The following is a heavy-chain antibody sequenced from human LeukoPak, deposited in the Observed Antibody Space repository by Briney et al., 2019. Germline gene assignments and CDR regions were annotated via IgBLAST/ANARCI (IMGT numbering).Heavy chain of an antibody. J-gene: IGHJ4*02. D-gene: IGHD3-10*01. CDR2: INPSGGST. V-gene: IGHV1-46*01. CDR3: ARAHSKIWFGELLEFYYFDY. Sequence: ASVKVSCKASGYTFTSYYMHWVRQAPGQGLEWMGIINPSGGSTSYAQKFQGRVTMTRDMSTSTVYMELSSLRSEDTAVYYCARAHSKIWFGELLEFYYFDYWGQGTLVTVSS. CDR1: GYTFTSYY.